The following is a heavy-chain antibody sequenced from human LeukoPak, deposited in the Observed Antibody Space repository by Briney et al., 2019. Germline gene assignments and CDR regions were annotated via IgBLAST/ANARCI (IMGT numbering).Heavy chain of an antibody. J-gene: IGHJ5*02. D-gene: IGHD1-7*01. V-gene: IGHV1-8*01. CDR1: GYTFTSYD. Sequence: ASVKVPCKASGYTFTSYDINWVRQATGQGLEWMGWMNPNSGNTGYAQKFQGRVTMTRNTSISTAYMELSSLRSEDTAVYYCARWLPNWNYGNWFDPWGQGTLVTVSS. CDR3: ARWLPNWNYGNWFDP. CDR2: MNPNSGNT.